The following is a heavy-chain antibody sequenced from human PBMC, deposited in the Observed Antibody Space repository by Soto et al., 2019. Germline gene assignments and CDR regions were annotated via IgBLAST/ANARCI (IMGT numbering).Heavy chain of an antibody. CDR1: GYTFTGYY. D-gene: IGHD3-10*01. J-gene: IGHJ4*02. V-gene: IGHV1-2*04. CDR2: INPNSGGT. Sequence: ASVKVSCKASGYTFTGYYMHWVRQAPGQGLEWMGWINPNSGGTNYAQKFQGWVTMTRDTSISTAYMELSRLRSDDTAVYYCAKNYGSGSYLLDYWGQGTLVTVSS. CDR3: AKNYGSGSYLLDY.